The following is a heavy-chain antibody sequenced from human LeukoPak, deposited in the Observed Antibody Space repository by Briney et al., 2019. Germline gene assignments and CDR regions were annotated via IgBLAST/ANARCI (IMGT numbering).Heavy chain of an antibody. J-gene: IGHJ4*02. D-gene: IGHD3-22*01. CDR1: GYTFTDYY. Sequence: ASVKVSXKVSGYTFTDYYMHWVHQAPGKGLDWMGLVDPEDDETIYAEKFQGRVAITADTSTDTAYMELSSLRSEDTAVYYCAIYPPRYDSSGYFSGGMNYWGQGTLVTVSS. V-gene: IGHV1-69-2*01. CDR2: VDPEDDET. CDR3: AIYPPRYDSSGYFSGGMNY.